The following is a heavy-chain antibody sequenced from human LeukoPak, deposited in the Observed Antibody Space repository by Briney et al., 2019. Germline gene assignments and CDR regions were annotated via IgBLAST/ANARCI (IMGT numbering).Heavy chain of an antibody. V-gene: IGHV1-24*01. Sequence: ASVKVSCKVSGYTLTELSMHWVRQAPGKGLEWIGGFDPEDGETIYAQKFQGRVTMTEDTSTDTAYMELSSLRSEDTAVYYCATETDYYDSTNAFDIWGQGTMVTVSS. J-gene: IGHJ3*02. CDR2: FDPEDGET. CDR3: ATETDYYDSTNAFDI. D-gene: IGHD3-22*01. CDR1: GYTLTELS.